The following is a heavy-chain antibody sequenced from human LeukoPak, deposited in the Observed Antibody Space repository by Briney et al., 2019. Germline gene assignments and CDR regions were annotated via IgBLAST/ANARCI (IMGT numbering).Heavy chain of an antibody. CDR1: GFTFSSYG. J-gene: IGHJ1*01. D-gene: IGHD6-6*01. V-gene: IGHV3-30*02. CDR2: IWYDGSNK. CDR3: AKGSSIDERYFQH. Sequence: GGSLRLSCAASGFTFSSYGVHWVRQAPGKGLEWVAVIWYDGSNKYYADSVKGRFTISRDNSKNTLYLQMNSLRAEDTAVYYCAKGSSIDERYFQHWGQGTLVIVSS.